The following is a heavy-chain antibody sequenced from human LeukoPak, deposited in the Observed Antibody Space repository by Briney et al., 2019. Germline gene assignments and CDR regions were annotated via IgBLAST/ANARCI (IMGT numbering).Heavy chain of an antibody. Sequence: GGSLRLSCAASGFTFSNYAVNWVRQAPGKGLEWVANIKQDGSEKYYVDSVKGRFTISRDNAKNSLYLQMNSLRAEDTAVYYCARNPLTRYYYYYMDVWGKGTTVTVSS. CDR2: IKQDGSEK. V-gene: IGHV3-7*01. CDR1: GFTFSNYA. D-gene: IGHD3-9*01. CDR3: ARNPLTRYYYYYMDV. J-gene: IGHJ6*03.